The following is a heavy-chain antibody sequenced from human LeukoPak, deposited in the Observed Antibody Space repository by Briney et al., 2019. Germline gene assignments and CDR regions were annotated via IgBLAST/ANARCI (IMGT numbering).Heavy chain of an antibody. CDR2: IYYSGST. CDR3: ARARSGDYCSAGSCPYYYYMDA. CDR1: GVSITSGDYY. J-gene: IGHJ6*03. D-gene: IGHD2-15*01. V-gene: IGHV4-31*03. Sequence: SETLSLTCTVSGVSITSGDYYWSWVRQLPGKGLEWIGFIYYSGSTYHNLSLKSRLTLSVDTSKSQFSLKLSSLTAADTAVYYCARARSGDYCSAGSCPYYYYMDAWGRGTPVTVSS.